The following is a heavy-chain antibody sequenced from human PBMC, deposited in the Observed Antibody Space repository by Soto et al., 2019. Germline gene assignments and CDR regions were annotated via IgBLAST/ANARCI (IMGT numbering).Heavy chain of an antibody. Sequence: QVLLQESGPGLVKPSQTLTLTCTVSGGSISSGGYYWSWIRQHSEKGLEWIGYIYYSGSTYYNPSLKSRVTISVDTSKNQFSLKLSSVTAADTAVYYCAARLAAGTDADYWGQGTLVTVSS. CDR3: AARLAAGTDADY. V-gene: IGHV4-31*03. J-gene: IGHJ4*02. D-gene: IGHD6-13*01. CDR1: GGSISSGGYY. CDR2: IYYSGST.